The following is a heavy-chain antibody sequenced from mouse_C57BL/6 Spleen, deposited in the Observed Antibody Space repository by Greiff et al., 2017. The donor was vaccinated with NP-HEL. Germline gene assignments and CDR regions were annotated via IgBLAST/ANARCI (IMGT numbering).Heavy chain of an antibody. J-gene: IGHJ4*01. V-gene: IGHV1-82*01. D-gene: IGHD2-2*01. CDR2: IYPGDGDT. Sequence: QVQLQQSGPELVKPGASVKISCKASGYAFSSSWMNWVKQRPGKGLEWIGRIYPGDGDTNYNGKFKGKATLTADKSSSTAYMQLSSLTSEDSAVYFCARLLYGYDDAMDDWGQGTSVTVSS. CDR1: GYAFSSSW. CDR3: ARLLYGYDDAMDD.